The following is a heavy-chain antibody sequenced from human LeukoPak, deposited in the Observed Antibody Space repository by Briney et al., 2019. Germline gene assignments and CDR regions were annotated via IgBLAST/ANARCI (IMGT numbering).Heavy chain of an antibody. CDR3: ARYSSTYGDYYFDY. Sequence: ASVKVSCKASGYTFTGYNIHWVRQAPGQGLEWMGWINPNSGGTNYAQKFQGGVTMTRDTSISTAYMELSRLRSDDTAVYYCARYSSTYGDYYFDYWGQGTLVTVSS. CDR1: GYTFTGYN. CDR2: INPNSGGT. J-gene: IGHJ4*02. D-gene: IGHD6-6*01. V-gene: IGHV1-2*02.